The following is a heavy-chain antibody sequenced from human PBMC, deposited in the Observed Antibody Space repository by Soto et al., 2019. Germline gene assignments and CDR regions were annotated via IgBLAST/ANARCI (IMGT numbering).Heavy chain of an antibody. CDR2: IYSGGST. D-gene: IGHD2-2*01. J-gene: IGHJ6*03. CDR1: GFTVSSNY. V-gene: IGHV3-66*01. Sequence: GGSLRLSCAASGFTVSSNYMSWVRQAPGKGLEWVSVIYSGGSTYYADSVKGRFTISRDNSKNTLYLQMNSLRAEDTAVYYCARGVRDIVAVPAAMSDYYYYMDVWGKGTTVTVSS. CDR3: ARGVRDIVAVPAAMSDYYYYMDV.